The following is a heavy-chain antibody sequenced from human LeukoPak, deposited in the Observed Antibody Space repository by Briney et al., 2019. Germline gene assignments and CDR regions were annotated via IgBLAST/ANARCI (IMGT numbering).Heavy chain of an antibody. Sequence: PGGSLRLSCAASGFTFSNAWMSWVRQAPGKGLEWVGRIKSKTDGGTTDYAAPVKGRFTISRDDSKNTLYLQMNSLKTEDTAVYYCTTDTHDFWSGYYMDYWGQGTLVTVSS. J-gene: IGHJ4*02. D-gene: IGHD3-3*01. V-gene: IGHV3-15*01. CDR2: IKSKTDGGTT. CDR3: TTDTHDFWSGYYMDY. CDR1: GFTFSNAW.